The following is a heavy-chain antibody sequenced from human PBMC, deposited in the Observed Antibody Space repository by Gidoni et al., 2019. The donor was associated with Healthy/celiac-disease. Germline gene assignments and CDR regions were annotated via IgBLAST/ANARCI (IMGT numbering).Heavy chain of an antibody. J-gene: IGHJ4*02. CDR3: ARGIRARRYFDY. CDR1: GGSFSGYY. V-gene: IGHV4-34*01. D-gene: IGHD6-6*01. CDR2: INHSGST. Sequence: QVQLQQWGAGLLKPSETLSLTCAVYGGSFSGYYWSWIRQPPGKGLEWIGEINHSGSTNYNPSLKSRVTISVDTSKNQFSLKLSSVTAADTAVYYCARGIRARRYFDYWGQGTLVTVSS.